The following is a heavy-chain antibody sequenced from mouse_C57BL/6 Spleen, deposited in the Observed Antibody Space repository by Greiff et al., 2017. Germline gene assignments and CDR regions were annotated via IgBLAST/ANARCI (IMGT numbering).Heavy chain of an antibody. CDR1: GFTFTDYY. Sequence: EVQLVESGGGLVQPGGSLSLSCAASGFTFTDYYMSWVRQPPGKALEWLGFIRNKANGYTTEYSASVKGRFTISRDNSQSILYLQMNALRAEDSATYYCARYETTVVDWYFGVWGTGTTVTVSS. D-gene: IGHD1-1*01. J-gene: IGHJ1*03. CDR3: ARYETTVVDWYFGV. V-gene: IGHV7-3*01. CDR2: IRNKANGYTT.